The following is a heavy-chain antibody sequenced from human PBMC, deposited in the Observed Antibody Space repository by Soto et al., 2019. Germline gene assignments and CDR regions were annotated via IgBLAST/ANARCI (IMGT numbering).Heavy chain of an antibody. D-gene: IGHD3-3*01. Sequence: QVQLVESGGGVVQPGRSLRLSCAASGFTFSSYGMHWVRQAPGKGLEWVAVIWYDGSNKYYADSVKGRFTISRDNSKHTLYLQMNSLRAEDTAVYYCARDARRITIFGVVTTRYNWFDPWGQGTLVTVSS. J-gene: IGHJ5*02. CDR1: GFTFSSYG. CDR3: ARDARRITIFGVVTTRYNWFDP. V-gene: IGHV3-33*01. CDR2: IWYDGSNK.